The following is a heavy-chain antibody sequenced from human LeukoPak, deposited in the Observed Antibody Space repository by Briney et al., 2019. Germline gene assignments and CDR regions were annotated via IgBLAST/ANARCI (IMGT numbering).Heavy chain of an antibody. CDR1: GGTFSSYA. CDR2: IIPIFGTA. CDR3: AGSGVAGYDY. J-gene: IGHJ4*02. Sequence: GASVKVSCKASGGTFSSYAISWVRQAPGQGPEWMGGIIPIFGTANYAQKFQGRVTMTRDTSISTAYMELSRLRSDDTAVYYCAGSGVAGYDYWGQGTLVTVSS. D-gene: IGHD6-19*01. V-gene: IGHV1-69*05.